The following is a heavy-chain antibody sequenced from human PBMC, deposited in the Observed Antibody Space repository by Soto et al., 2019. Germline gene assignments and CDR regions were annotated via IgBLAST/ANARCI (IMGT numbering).Heavy chain of an antibody. CDR3: ARGPHIVATSSDLDY. D-gene: IGHD5-12*01. V-gene: IGHV3-30-3*01. CDR2: ISYDGSNK. CDR1: GFTFSSYA. J-gene: IGHJ4*02. Sequence: GGSLRLSCAASGFTFSSYAMHWVRQAPGKGLEWVAVISYDGSNKYYADSVKGRFTISRDNSKNTLYLQMNSLRAEDTAVYYCARGPHIVATSSDLDYWGQGTLVTVSS.